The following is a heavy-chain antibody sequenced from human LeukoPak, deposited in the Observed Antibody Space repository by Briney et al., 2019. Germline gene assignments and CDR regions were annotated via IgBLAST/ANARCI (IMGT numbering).Heavy chain of an antibody. Sequence: GGSLRLSCAASGFTFSSYAMSWVRQAPGKGLEWVSDISGSGGSTYYADSVKGRFTISRDNSKNTLHLQMNSLSSGDTAVYFCAKDSLPAAGTTPWFDPWGQGTLVTVSS. CDR3: AKDSLPAAGTTPWFDP. V-gene: IGHV3-23*01. CDR1: GFTFSSYA. CDR2: ISGSGGST. J-gene: IGHJ5*02. D-gene: IGHD1-7*01.